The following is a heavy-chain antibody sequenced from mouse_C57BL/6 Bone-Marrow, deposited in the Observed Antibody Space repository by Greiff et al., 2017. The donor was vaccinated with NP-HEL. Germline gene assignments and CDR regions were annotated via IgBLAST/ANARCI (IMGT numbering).Heavy chain of an antibody. CDR2: IYPRSGNT. Sequence: VKLVESGAELARPGASVKLSCKASGYTFTSYGISWVKQRTGQGLEWIGEIYPRSGNTYYNEKFKGKATLTADKSSSTAYMELRSLTSEDSAVYFCARDGSSPAWFAYWGQGTLVTVSA. V-gene: IGHV1-81*01. CDR1: GYTFTSYG. D-gene: IGHD1-1*01. CDR3: ARDGSSPAWFAY. J-gene: IGHJ3*01.